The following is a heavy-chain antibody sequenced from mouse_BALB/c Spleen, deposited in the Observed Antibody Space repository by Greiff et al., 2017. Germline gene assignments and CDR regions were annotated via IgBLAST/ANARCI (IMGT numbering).Heavy chain of an antibody. J-gene: IGHJ4*01. CDR2: ISNGGGST. V-gene: IGHV5-12-2*01. D-gene: IGHD2-3*01. CDR1: GFTFSSYT. Sequence: EVKLVESGGGLVQPGGSLKLSCAASGFTFSSYTMSWVRQTPEKRLEWVAYISNGGGSTYYPDTVKGRFTISRDNAKNTLYLQMSSLKSEDTAMYYCARLLIYDGYYGAMDYWGQGTSVTVSS. CDR3: ARLLIYDGYYGAMDY.